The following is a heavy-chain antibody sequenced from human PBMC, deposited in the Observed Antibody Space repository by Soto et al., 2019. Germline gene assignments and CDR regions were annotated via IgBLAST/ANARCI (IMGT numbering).Heavy chain of an antibody. J-gene: IGHJ5*02. Sequence: QVQLVQSGAEVRKPGASVTVSCKASGYTFNRYAISWLRQGPGQGPEWMGWITSDTLEASYARKFQGRVTLTRITSTSTVYMELRSLRDDDTAVYYCARDRPTYHWGQGPLVTVSS. V-gene: IGHV1-18*01. CDR2: ITSDTLEA. CDR3: ARDRPTYH. CDR1: GYTFNRYA.